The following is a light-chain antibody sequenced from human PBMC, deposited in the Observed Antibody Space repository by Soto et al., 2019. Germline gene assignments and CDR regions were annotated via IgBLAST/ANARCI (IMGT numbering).Light chain of an antibody. CDR1: QSVTGN. CDR3: QQYNKWDPIT. J-gene: IGKJ3*01. Sequence: EIVMTQSPATLSVSPGERATLSCRASQSVTGNLAWYQQKPGQAPRLLIYAASTRATGIPARFSGSWSGTEFTRTISRLQSEDVAVYYCQQYNKWDPITFGPGTKVDIK. CDR2: AAS. V-gene: IGKV3-15*01.